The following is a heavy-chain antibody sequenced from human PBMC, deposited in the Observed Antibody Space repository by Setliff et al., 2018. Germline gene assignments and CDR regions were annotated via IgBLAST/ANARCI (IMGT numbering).Heavy chain of an antibody. CDR1: GFTFSSYW. Sequence: PGGSLRLSCAASGFTFSSYWMSWVRQAPGKGLEWVANIKQDGSEKYYVDSVKGRFTISRDNAKNTLYLQINNLRVEDTAVYYCARDHAYGSRFYYSYYGMDVWGQGTTVTVSS. J-gene: IGHJ6*02. CDR3: ARDHAYGSRFYYSYYGMDV. V-gene: IGHV3-7*01. CDR2: IKQDGSEK. D-gene: IGHD3-10*01.